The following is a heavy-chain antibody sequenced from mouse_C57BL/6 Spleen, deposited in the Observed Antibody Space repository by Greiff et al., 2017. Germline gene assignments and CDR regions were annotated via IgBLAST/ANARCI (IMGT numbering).Heavy chain of an antibody. D-gene: IGHD1-1*01. V-gene: IGHV2-6-1*01. CDR2: IWSDGST. CDR3: ARHYGSSYGAMDY. CDR1: GFSLTSYG. J-gene: IGHJ4*01. Sequence: QVQLQQSGPGLVAPSPSLSITCTVSGFSLTSYGVHWVRQPPGKGLEWLVVIWSDGSTTYNSALKSRLSTSKDNSKSQVFLKMNSLQTEDTAMYYCARHYGSSYGAMDYWGQGTSVTVSS.